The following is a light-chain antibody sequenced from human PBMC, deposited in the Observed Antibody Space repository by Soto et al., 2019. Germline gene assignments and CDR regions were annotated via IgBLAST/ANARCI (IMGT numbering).Light chain of an antibody. J-gene: IGKJ5*01. V-gene: IGKV3-20*01. Sequence: DIVLTQSPGTLSLSPGERAALSCRASQSVSSSYLAWYQQKPGQAPRLLIYGASNRATGIPDRFSGSGSGTDFTLTISRLEPEDFAVYYCQQYDNSPSITFGQGTRLEIK. CDR3: QQYDNSPSIT. CDR2: GAS. CDR1: QSVSSSY.